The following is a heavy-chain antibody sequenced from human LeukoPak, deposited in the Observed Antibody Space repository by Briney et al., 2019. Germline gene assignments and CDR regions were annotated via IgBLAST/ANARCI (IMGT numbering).Heavy chain of an antibody. CDR3: ARDIPLKYCSSTSCENWFDP. J-gene: IGHJ5*02. V-gene: IGHV4-4*07. D-gene: IGHD2-2*01. CDR2: IYTSGST. Sequence: SETLSLTCAVYGGSFSGYYWSWIRQPAGKGLEWIGRIYTSGSTNYNPSLKSRVTMSVDTSKNQFSLKLSSVTAADTAVYYCARDIPLKYCSSTSCENWFDPWGQGTLVTVSS. CDR1: GGSFSGYY.